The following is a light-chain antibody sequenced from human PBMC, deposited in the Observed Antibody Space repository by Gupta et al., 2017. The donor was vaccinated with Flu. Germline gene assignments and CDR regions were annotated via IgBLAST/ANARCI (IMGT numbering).Light chain of an antibody. CDR3: QVWDISSDLVV. Sequence: SYVLTQPPSVSVAPGQTASIVCGGHDLGSKTVHWYQQKPGQAPVLVVYDNTDRPSGSHERFSGSNSDNTATLTISGVEVGDEADFYCQVWDISSDLVVFGGGTKLTVL. CDR2: DNT. V-gene: IGLV3-21*02. J-gene: IGLJ2*01. CDR1: DLGSKT.